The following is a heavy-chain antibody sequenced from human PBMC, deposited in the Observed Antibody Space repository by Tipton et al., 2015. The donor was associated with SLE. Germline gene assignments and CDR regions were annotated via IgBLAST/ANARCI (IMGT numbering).Heavy chain of an antibody. CDR2: ISGSGGST. CDR1: GFTFSSYA. CDR3: AKDGSELEGAGYYYYYMDV. D-gene: IGHD1-26*01. Sequence: GSLRLSCAASGFTFSSYAMSWVRQAPGKGLEWVSGISGSGGSTYHADSVKGRFTISRDISKNTLYLQMNSLRAEDTAIYYCAKDGSELEGAGYYYYYMDVWGKGTTVTVSS. V-gene: IGHV3-23*01. J-gene: IGHJ6*03.